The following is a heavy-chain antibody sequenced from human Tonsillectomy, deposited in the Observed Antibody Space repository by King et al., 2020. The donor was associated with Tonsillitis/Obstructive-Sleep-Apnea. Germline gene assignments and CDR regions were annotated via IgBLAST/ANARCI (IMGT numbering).Heavy chain of an antibody. CDR3: ARSSFNYDFWRYGMDV. J-gene: IGHJ6*02. CDR2: MDPSDSYT. Sequence: VQLVESGAEVKKPGESLRISCKASGYSLTTYWISWVRQKPGKGLEWMGRMDPSDSYTNYSPSFQGHVTISADQSVNTVYLQWSSLKASDTAMYYCARSSFNYDFWRYGMDVWGQGTTVTVSS. V-gene: IGHV5-10-1*03. CDR1: GYSLTTYW. D-gene: IGHD3-3*01.